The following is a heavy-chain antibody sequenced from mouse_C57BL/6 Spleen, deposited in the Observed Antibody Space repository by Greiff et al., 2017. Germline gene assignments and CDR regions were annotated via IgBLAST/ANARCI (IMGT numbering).Heavy chain of an antibody. D-gene: IGHD1-1*01. CDR3: ARAFDYYGSSGPDWDY. Sequence: QVQLKESGPGLVAPSQSLSITCTVSGFSLTSYGVHWVRQPPGKGLGWLVVIWSDGSTTYNSALKSRLSISKDNSKSQVFLKMNSLQTDDTAMYYCARAFDYYGSSGPDWDYWGQGTSVTVSS. CDR1: GFSLTSYG. V-gene: IGHV2-6*03. J-gene: IGHJ4*01. CDR2: IWSDGST.